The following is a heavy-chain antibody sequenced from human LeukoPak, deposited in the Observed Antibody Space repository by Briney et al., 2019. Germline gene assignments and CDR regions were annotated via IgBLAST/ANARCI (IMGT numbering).Heavy chain of an antibody. Sequence: QPGGSLRLSCAASGFTFDDYATPWVRQPPEKCLEWVSGITWNDDTTGYADSVRGRFTISRDNAKKSVFLQMDSLRPDDTAKYYCVKDKGCCNFHWFDAWGQGSLVAVSS. CDR3: VKDKGCCNFHWFDA. D-gene: IGHD2-15*01. CDR2: ITWNDDTT. V-gene: IGHV3-9*01. CDR1: GFTFDDYA. J-gene: IGHJ5*02.